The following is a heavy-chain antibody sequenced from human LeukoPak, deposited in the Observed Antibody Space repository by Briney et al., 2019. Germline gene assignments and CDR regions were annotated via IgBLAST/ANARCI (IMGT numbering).Heavy chain of an antibody. J-gene: IGHJ4*02. V-gene: IGHV3-33*06. Sequence: GGSLRLSCAASGFTFYTYGMHWVRQAPGQGLEWVAAIWFDGSVKHYSDAVKGRFTISRDNSLNTLYLQMNSLRVEDTAIYYRAKVTGVQFLEPAFWGQGTLVTVSS. CDR1: GFTFYTYG. CDR3: AKVTGVQFLEPAF. CDR2: IWFDGSVK. D-gene: IGHD3-3*01.